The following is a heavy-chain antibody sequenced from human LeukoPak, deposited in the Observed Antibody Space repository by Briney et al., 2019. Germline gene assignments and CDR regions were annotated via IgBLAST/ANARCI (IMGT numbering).Heavy chain of an antibody. D-gene: IGHD3-3*01. Sequence: PGGSLRLSCAASGFTFSSYWMHWVRQAPGKGLVWVSRINSDGSSTSYADSVKGRFTISRDNSKNSLYLQMNSLRAEDTALYYCAKSGFWSGYFPLDYWGQGTLVTVSS. CDR1: GFTFSSYW. V-gene: IGHV3-74*01. J-gene: IGHJ4*02. CDR2: INSDGSST. CDR3: AKSGFWSGYFPLDY.